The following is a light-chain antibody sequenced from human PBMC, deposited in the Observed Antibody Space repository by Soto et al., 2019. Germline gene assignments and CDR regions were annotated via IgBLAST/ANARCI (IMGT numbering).Light chain of an antibody. CDR2: AAS. CDR3: QQSHGIPYT. CDR1: KTISTY. V-gene: IGKV1-39*01. Sequence: DIQMTQSPSSLSASVGDRVTITCRASKTISTYLNWYQQNPGKAPKLLIYAASTLQSGVPSRFSGSGSGTDFTLTISSLQPEDFATYYCQQSHGIPYTFGQGTKLEIK. J-gene: IGKJ2*01.